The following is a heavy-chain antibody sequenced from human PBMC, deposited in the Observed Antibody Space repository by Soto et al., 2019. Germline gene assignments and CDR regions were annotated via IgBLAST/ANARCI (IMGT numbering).Heavy chain of an antibody. V-gene: IGHV4-4*02. J-gene: IGHJ4*02. CDR1: SDSISNNHW. Sequence: SETLSLTCAVSSDSISNNHWWTWVRQPPGKGLEWIGEIYHSGSTNYNPSLKSRVTISVDKSKNQFSLKLDSVAAADTAVYYCARGGDWRLDCWGQGTLVTVSS. D-gene: IGHD2-21*01. CDR2: IYHSGST. CDR3: ARGGDWRLDC.